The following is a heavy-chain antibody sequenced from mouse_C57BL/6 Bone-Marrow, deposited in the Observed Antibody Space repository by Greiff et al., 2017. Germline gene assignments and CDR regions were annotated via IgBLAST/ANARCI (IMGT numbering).Heavy chain of an antibody. CDR1: GYTFTSYW. D-gene: IGHD4-1*01. Sequence: QVQLKQSGAELVMPGASVKLSCKASGYTFTSYWMHWVKQRPGQGLEWIGEIDPSDSYTNYNQKFKGKSTLTVDKSSSTAYMQLSSLTSEDSAVYYCARENWDLSWFAYWGQGTLVTVSA. CDR3: ARENWDLSWFAY. CDR2: IDPSDSYT. V-gene: IGHV1-69*01. J-gene: IGHJ3*01.